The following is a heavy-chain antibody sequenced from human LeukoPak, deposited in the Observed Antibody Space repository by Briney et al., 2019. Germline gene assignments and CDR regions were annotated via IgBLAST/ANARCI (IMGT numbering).Heavy chain of an antibody. CDR2: ISSSTRII. D-gene: IGHD5-12*01. Sequence: GGSLRLSCAASGFTLSGYGMNWVRQAPGKGLEWVSYISSSTRIIYYADSVKGRLTISRDNAKNSLYLQMNSLRAEATAVYYCATADRGYGGFVIPWGQGTLVTVSS. J-gene: IGHJ5*02. CDR3: ATADRGYGGFVIP. V-gene: IGHV3-48*01. CDR1: GFTLSGYG.